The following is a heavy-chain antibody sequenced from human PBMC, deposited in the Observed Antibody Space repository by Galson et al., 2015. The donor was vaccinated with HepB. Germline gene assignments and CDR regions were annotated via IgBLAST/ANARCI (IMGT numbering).Heavy chain of an antibody. CDR3: AREETYYYDSSGYPTLSDAFDI. CDR2: ISSSSSTI. CDR1: GFTFSSYS. D-gene: IGHD3-22*01. Sequence: SLRLSCAASGFTFSSYSMNWVRQAPGKGLEWVSYISSSSSTIYYADSVKGRFTISGDNAKNSLYLQMNSLRDEDTAVYYCAREETYYYDSSGYPTLSDAFDIWGQGTMVTVSS. V-gene: IGHV3-48*02. J-gene: IGHJ3*02.